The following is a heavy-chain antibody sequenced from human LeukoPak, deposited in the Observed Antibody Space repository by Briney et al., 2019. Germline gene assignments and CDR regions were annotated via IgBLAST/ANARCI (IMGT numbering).Heavy chain of an antibody. J-gene: IGHJ6*03. Sequence: GGSLRLSCAASGFTFSSYSMNWVRQAPGKGLEWVSYISSSSSTIYYADSVKGRFTISRGNAKNSLYLQMNSLRAEDTAVYYCARGCAPVFYYYMDVWGKGTTVTVSS. CDR3: ARGCAPVFYYYMDV. D-gene: IGHD3-16*01. V-gene: IGHV3-48*01. CDR2: ISSSSSTI. CDR1: GFTFSSYS.